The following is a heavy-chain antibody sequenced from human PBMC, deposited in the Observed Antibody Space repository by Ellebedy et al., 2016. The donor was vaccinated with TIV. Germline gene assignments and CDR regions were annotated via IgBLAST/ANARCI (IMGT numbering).Heavy chain of an antibody. CDR1: GGSFSGYY. CDR3: ARRPVVVITRFDY. Sequence: MPSETLSLTCAVYGGSFSGYYWSWIRQPPGKGLEWIGEINHSGSTNYNPSLKSRVTISVDTSKNQFSLKLSSVTAADTAVYYCARRPVVVITRFDYWGQGTLVTVSS. D-gene: IGHD3-22*01. CDR2: INHSGST. V-gene: IGHV4-34*01. J-gene: IGHJ4*02.